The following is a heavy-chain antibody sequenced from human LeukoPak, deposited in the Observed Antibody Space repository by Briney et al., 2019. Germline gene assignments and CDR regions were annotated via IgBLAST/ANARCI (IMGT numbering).Heavy chain of an antibody. CDR3: AKDAILTIGSVLFDY. CDR2: LSYDGSNK. CDR1: GFTFRSYA. D-gene: IGHD2-15*01. V-gene: IGHV3-30*18. J-gene: IGHJ4*02. Sequence: PGGSLRLSCAASGFTFRSYAMHWVRQAPGKGLEWVAVLSYDGSNKYYADSVKGRFTISRDNSKNTLYLQMNSLRAEDTAVYYCAKDAILTIGSVLFDYWGQGTLVTVSS.